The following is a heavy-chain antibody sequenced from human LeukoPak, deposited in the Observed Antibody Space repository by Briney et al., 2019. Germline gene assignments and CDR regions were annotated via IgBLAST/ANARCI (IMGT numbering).Heavy chain of an antibody. Sequence: PSETLSLTCTVSGGSISSSSNYWGWIRQPPGKGLEWIGSIYYSGSTYYNPSLKSRVTISVDTSKNQFSLKLSSVTAADTAVYYCARARVLRYFDWLSYFDYWGQGTLVTVSS. CDR2: IYYSGST. V-gene: IGHV4-39*07. CDR1: GGSISSSSNY. J-gene: IGHJ4*02. D-gene: IGHD3-9*01. CDR3: ARARVLRYFDWLSYFDY.